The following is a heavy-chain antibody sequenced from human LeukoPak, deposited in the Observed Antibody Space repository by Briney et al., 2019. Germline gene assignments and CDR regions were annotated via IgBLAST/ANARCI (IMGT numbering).Heavy chain of an antibody. CDR3: GRDPNGDYVGAFEF. Sequence: SGGSLRLSCAASGFTFSSFAMTWVRQSPGKGLEWVSSIRGGGAATGYADSVRGRFTIFRDNSKNTLYLQMNSLRAEDSAIYFCGRDPNGDYVGAFEFWGQGTLVTVSS. D-gene: IGHD4-17*01. V-gene: IGHV3-23*01. CDR2: IRGGGAAT. CDR1: GFTFSSFA. J-gene: IGHJ3*01.